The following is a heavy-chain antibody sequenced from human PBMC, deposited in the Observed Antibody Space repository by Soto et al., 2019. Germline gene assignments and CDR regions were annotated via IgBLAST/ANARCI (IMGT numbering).Heavy chain of an antibody. V-gene: IGHV4-34*01. J-gene: IGHJ5*02. D-gene: IGHD3-3*01. CDR2: INHSGST. Sequence: PSETLSLTCAVYGGSFSGYYWSWIRQPPGKGLEWIGEINHSGSTNYNPSLKSRVTISVDTSKNQFSLKLSSVTAADTAVYYCASSQREYYDFWSGYYFVSRFDPWGQGTLVTVSS. CDR1: GGSFSGYY. CDR3: ASSQREYYDFWSGYYFVSRFDP.